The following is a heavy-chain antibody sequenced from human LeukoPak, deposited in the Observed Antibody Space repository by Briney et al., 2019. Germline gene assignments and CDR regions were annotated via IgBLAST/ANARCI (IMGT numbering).Heavy chain of an antibody. D-gene: IGHD6-13*01. CDR3: ASLPGAAAGSRSDAFDI. CDR1: GGSISSSSYY. V-gene: IGHV4-39*01. Sequence: SETLSLTCTVSGGSISSSSYYWGWIRQPLGKGLEWIGSIYYSGSTYYNPSLKSRVTISVDTSKNQFSLKLSSVTAADTAVYYCASLPGAAAGSRSDAFDIWGQGTMVTVSS. CDR2: IYYSGST. J-gene: IGHJ3*02.